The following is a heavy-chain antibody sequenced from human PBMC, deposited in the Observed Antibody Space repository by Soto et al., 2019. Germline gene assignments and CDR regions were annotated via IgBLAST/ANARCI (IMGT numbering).Heavy chain of an antibody. Sequence: PGGSLRLSCAASGFTFSSYSMNWVRQAPGKGLEWVSYISSSSSTIYYADSVKGRFTISRDNAKNSLYLQMNSLRAEDTAVYYCARHPGRIVVVPAAMLFDYWGQGTLVTVSS. D-gene: IGHD2-2*01. V-gene: IGHV3-48*01. CDR1: GFTFSSYS. CDR3: ARHPGRIVVVPAAMLFDY. J-gene: IGHJ4*02. CDR2: ISSSSSTI.